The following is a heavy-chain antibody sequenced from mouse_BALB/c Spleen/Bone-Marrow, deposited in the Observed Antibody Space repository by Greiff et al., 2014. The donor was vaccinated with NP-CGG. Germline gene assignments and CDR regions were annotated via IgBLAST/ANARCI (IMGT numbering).Heavy chain of an antibody. CDR2: IFPGDSTT. CDR1: GNTFTSYD. Sequence: QVQLKESGVELVKPGASVKLSCKASGNTFTSYDINWVRQRPEQGLEWIGWIFPGDSTTKYNEKFKGKATLTTGKSSSTVHMQLSRLTSEDSAVYFCVRSRLRDWYFDVWGAETTVTISS. J-gene: IGHJ1*01. V-gene: IGHV1S56*01. D-gene: IGHD1-2*01. CDR3: VRSRLRDWYFDV.